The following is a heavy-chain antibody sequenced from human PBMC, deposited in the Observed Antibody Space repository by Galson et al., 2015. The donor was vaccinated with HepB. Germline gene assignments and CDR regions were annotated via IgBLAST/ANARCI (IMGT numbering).Heavy chain of an antibody. CDR2: ISYDGSNK. CDR3: ARGAYYGGVYYYGMDV. Sequence: SLRLSCAASGFTFSSYAMHWVRQAPGKGLEWVAVISYDGSNKYYADSVKGRFTISRDNSKNTLYLQMNSLRAEDTAVYYCARGAYYGGVYYYGMDVWGQGTTVTVSS. V-gene: IGHV3-30-3*01. CDR1: GFTFSSYA. D-gene: IGHD4-23*01. J-gene: IGHJ6*02.